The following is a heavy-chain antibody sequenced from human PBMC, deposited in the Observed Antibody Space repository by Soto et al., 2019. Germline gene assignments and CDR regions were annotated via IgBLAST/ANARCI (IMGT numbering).Heavy chain of an antibody. Sequence: SETLSLTCTVSGGSISSSSYYWGWIRQPPGKGLEWIGSIYYSGSTYYNPSLKSRVTISVDTSKNQFSLKLSSVTAADTAVYYCARHFGSSRGYYYYMDVWGKGTTVTVSS. CDR3: ARHFGSSRGYYYYMDV. CDR2: IYYSGST. V-gene: IGHV4-39*01. D-gene: IGHD6-13*01. J-gene: IGHJ6*03. CDR1: GGSISSSSYY.